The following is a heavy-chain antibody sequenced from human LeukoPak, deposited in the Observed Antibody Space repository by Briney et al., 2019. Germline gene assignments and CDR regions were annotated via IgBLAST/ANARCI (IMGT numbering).Heavy chain of an antibody. Sequence: HPGGSLRLSCSASGFPFNTYAIHWVRQAPGKGLEWVSAISGSGGSTYYADSVKGRFTISRDNSKSTLYLQMNSLKAEDTAVYYCASNWAYDYVVQSYWGQGTLVTVSS. V-gene: IGHV3-23*01. CDR3: ASNWAYDYVVQSY. D-gene: IGHD3-16*01. J-gene: IGHJ4*02. CDR1: GFPFNTYA. CDR2: ISGSGGST.